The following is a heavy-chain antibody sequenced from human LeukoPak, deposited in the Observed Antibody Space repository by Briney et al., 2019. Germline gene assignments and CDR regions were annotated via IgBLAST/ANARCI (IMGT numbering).Heavy chain of an antibody. CDR1: GFTFTSSA. J-gene: IGHJ6*02. CDR3: AAAKGAVTYYYGMDV. Sequence: SVKVSCKASGFTFTSSAMQWVRQARGQRLEWIGWIVVGSGNTNYAQKFHERVTITRDMSTSTAYMELSSLRSEDTAVYYCAAAKGAVTYYYGMDVWGQGTTVTVSS. V-gene: IGHV1-58*02. CDR2: IVVGSGNT. D-gene: IGHD4-17*01.